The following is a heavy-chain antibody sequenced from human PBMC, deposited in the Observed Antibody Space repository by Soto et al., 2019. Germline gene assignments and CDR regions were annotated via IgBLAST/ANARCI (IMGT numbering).Heavy chain of an antibody. CDR3: ARDKITSLFDY. CDR2: IYYTGKA. Sequence: TLSLTCAVSGDSINNYYWSWIRQPPGKGLEWIGYIYYTGKANYSPSLKSRVSISIDTSKNQFSLKLTSVTAADTAVYYCARDKITSLFDYWGQGTLVTVSS. J-gene: IGHJ4*02. D-gene: IGHD3-10*01. CDR1: GDSINNYY. V-gene: IGHV4-59*12.